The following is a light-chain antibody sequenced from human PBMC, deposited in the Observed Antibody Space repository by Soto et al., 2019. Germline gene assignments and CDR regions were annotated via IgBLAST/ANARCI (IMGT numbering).Light chain of an antibody. CDR2: SDD. J-gene: IGLJ3*02. CDR1: NSNIGRYS. Sequence: QSALTQPPSLSGTPGQRGTISCSGSNSNIGRYSVNWYQHCPGTAPKILIYSDDERPSGVPDRFSGSKSGTSASLAISGLQSEDEAEYYCAAWDDNLNGPLFGGGTKLTVL. V-gene: IGLV1-44*01. CDR3: AAWDDNLNGPL.